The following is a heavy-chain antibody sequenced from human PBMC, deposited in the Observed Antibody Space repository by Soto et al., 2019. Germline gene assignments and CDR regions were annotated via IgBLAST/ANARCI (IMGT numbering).Heavy chain of an antibody. D-gene: IGHD2-2*01. Sequence: GALRLSCAASGFTFSRSPMSWVRRAPGEGLEWVSGINGGDDSKHYIDSVRGRFTISRDNSKNTLILQMNSLRAEDTAIYYCAKGVIVVVPAATYYYYGMDVWGQGTTVTVSS. CDR1: GFTFSRSP. CDR3: AKGVIVVVPAATYYYYGMDV. J-gene: IGHJ6*02. CDR2: INGGDDSK. V-gene: IGHV3-23*01.